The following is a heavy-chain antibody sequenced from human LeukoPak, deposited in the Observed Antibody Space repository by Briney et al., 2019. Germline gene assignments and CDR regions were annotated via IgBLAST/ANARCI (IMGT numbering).Heavy chain of an antibody. CDR3: ARGGAVFGVVILGFDY. J-gene: IGHJ4*02. D-gene: IGHD3-3*01. CDR1: GGSISSSSYY. V-gene: IGHV4-61*05. Sequence: SETLSLTCTVSGGSISSSSYYWGWIRQPPRKGLEWIGYIYYSGSTNYNPSLKSRVTISVDTSKNQFSLKLSSVTAADTAVYYCARGGAVFGVVILGFDYWGQGTLVTVSS. CDR2: IYYSGST.